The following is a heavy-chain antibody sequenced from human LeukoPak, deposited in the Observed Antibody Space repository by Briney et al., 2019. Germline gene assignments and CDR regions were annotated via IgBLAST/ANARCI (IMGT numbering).Heavy chain of an antibody. CDR1: GFTFSIYS. D-gene: IGHD1-26*01. V-gene: IGHV3-48*01. CDR3: ARSRDYSGSYFSH. CDR2: ISSSSSTI. J-gene: IGHJ4*02. Sequence: GGSLRLSCAASGFTFSIYSMNWVRQAPGKGLEWVSYISSSSSTIYYADSVRGRFTISRDNAKNSLYLGMNSLRAEDTAVYYCARSRDYSGSYFSHWGQGTLVTVSS.